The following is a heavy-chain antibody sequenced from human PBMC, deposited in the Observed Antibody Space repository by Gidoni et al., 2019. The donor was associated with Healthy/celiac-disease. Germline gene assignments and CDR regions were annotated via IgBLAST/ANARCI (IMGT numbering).Heavy chain of an antibody. V-gene: IGHV3-11*01. CDR1: GSTFSDYY. Sequence: QVQLVESGGGWVKPGGSVTLSCPASGSTFSDYYWSWTCQAPGNGLELVSYISSSCSTIYYANSVKGRFTSSRDNAKNSLYLQMNILRAEDTAVYYCARDRGAITYYNYYYGMDVWGQGTTVTVSS. D-gene: IGHD3-3*01. J-gene: IGHJ6*02. CDR3: ARDRGAITYYNYYYGMDV. CDR2: ISSSCSTI.